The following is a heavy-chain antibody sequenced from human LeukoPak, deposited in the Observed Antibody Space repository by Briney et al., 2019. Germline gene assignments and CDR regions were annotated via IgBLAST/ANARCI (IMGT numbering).Heavy chain of an antibody. V-gene: IGHV1-2*02. D-gene: IGHD6-19*01. CDR3: ARGHSRGWFTA. CDR1: GYTFTGYY. CDR2: IDPNNGAT. Sequence: ASVNVSCKASGYTFTGYYMHWVRQAPGQGPEWMGWIDPNNGATHSAQKFQGRVTMTRDTPISTAYMDLSRLTSDDTAVYYCARGHSRGWFTAWGQGTLVTVPS. J-gene: IGHJ5*02.